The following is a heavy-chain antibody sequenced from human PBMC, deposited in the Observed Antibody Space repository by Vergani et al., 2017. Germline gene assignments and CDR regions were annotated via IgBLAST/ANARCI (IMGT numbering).Heavy chain of an antibody. CDR2: ISSSSSYI. Sequence: EVQLVESGGGLVKPGGSLRLSCAASGFTFSSYSMNWVRQAPGKGLEWVSSISSSSSYIYYADSVKGRFTISRDNAKNSLYLQMNSLRAEDTAVYYCARAPYSSCWYLGGTDYWGQGTLVTVSS. CDR3: ARAPYSSCWYLGGTDY. V-gene: IGHV3-21*01. CDR1: GFTFSSYS. J-gene: IGHJ4*02. D-gene: IGHD6-19*01.